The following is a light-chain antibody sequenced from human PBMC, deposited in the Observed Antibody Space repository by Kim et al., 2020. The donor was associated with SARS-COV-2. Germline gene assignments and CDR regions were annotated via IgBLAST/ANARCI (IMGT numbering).Light chain of an antibody. CDR3: QQRSNWPPAIT. CDR2: DAS. V-gene: IGKV3-11*01. Sequence: PVERSTLSCRASQSVSSYLAWYQQKPGQAPRLLIYDASNRATGIPARFSGSGSGTDFTLTISSLEPEDFAVYYCQQRSNWPPAITFGPGTKVDIK. J-gene: IGKJ3*01. CDR1: QSVSSY.